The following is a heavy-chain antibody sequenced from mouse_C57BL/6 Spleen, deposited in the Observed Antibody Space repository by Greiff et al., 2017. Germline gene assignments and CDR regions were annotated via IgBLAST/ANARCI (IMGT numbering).Heavy chain of an antibody. V-gene: IGHV1-42*01. CDR3: ARGSYAMDY. CDR2: INPSTGGT. J-gene: IGHJ4*01. Sequence: VHVKQSGPELVKPGASVKISCKASGYSFTGYYMNWVKQSPEKSLEWIGEINPSTGGTTYNQKFKAKATLTVDKSSSTAYMQLKSLTSEDSAVYYCARGSYAMDYWGQGTSVTVSS. CDR1: GYSFTGYY.